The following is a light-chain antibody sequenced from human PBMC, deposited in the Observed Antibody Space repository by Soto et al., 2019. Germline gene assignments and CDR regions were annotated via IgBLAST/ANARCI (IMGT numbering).Light chain of an antibody. Sequence: EIVLTQSPGTLSLSPGERATLSCRASQSVSSSYLAWYQQKPGQAPRLLIYGASSRATGIPDRFSGSGSGTDCTRTISRLEPEDFAVYYCQQYGSSPLTFGQGTKVEIK. CDR2: GAS. CDR3: QQYGSSPLT. CDR1: QSVSSSY. J-gene: IGKJ1*01. V-gene: IGKV3-20*01.